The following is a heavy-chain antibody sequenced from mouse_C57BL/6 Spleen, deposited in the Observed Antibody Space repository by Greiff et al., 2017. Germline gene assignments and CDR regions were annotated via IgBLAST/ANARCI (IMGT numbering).Heavy chain of an antibody. D-gene: IGHD1-1*01. CDR1: GFTFSDYG. J-gene: IGHJ1*03. V-gene: IGHV5-15*01. Sequence: EVQGVESGGGLVQPGGSLKLSCAASGFTFSDYGMAWVRQAPRKGPEWVAFISNLAYSIYYADTVTGRFTISRENAKNTLYLEMSSLRSEDTAMYYCASLYYGSSYGYFDVWGTGTTVTVSS. CDR3: ASLYYGSSYGYFDV. CDR2: ISNLAYSI.